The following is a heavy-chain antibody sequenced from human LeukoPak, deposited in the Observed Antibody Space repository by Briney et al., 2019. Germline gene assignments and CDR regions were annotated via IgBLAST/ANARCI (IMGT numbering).Heavy chain of an antibody. D-gene: IGHD3-10*01. CDR2: ISSSSSYI. V-gene: IGHV3-21*01. CDR3: AREPDYYGSGSPPDY. J-gene: IGHJ4*02. Sequence: GGALRLSCAASGFTFSSYSMNWGRQAPGKGLEWVSSISSSSSYIYYADSVKGRFTISRDNAKNSLYLQMNSLRAEDTAVYYCAREPDYYGSGSPPDYWGQGTLVTVSS. CDR1: GFTFSSYS.